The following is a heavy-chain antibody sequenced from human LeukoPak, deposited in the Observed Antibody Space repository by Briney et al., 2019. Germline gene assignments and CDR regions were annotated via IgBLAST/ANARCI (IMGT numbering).Heavy chain of an antibody. D-gene: IGHD3-3*01. V-gene: IGHV1-58*02. CDR1: GFTFTSSA. Sequence: VKVSCKASGFTFTSSAMQWVRQARGQRLEWIGWIVVGSGNTNYAQKFQERVTITRDMSTSTAYMELSSLRSEDTAVYYCARDSRRDFWSGPDTGPSYYYGMDVWGQGTTVTVSS. CDR3: ARDSRRDFWSGPDTGPSYYYGMDV. CDR2: IVVGSGNT. J-gene: IGHJ6*02.